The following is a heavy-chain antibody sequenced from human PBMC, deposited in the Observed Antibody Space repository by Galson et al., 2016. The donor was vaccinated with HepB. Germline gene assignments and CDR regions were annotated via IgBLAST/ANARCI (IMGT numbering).Heavy chain of an antibody. CDR1: GYTFTTYG. Sequence: SVKVSCKASGYTFTTYGISWVRQAPGQGLEWLGWISANSGNTNYAQNLQGRVTLTTDTSTTTAYMELRSLRSDDTAVYYCASDVRHGMDVWGQGTTLTVS. CDR3: ASDVRHGMDV. CDR2: ISANSGNT. D-gene: IGHD6-25*01. V-gene: IGHV1-18*04. J-gene: IGHJ6*02.